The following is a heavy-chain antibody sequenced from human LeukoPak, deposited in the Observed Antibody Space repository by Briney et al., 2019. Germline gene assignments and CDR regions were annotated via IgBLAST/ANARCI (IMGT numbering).Heavy chain of an antibody. J-gene: IGHJ3*02. CDR2: IYYSGST. D-gene: IGHD6-19*01. V-gene: IGHV4-59*01. CDR1: GGSISSYY. Sequence: SETLSLTCTVSGGSISSYYWSWIRQPPGKGLEWIGYIYYSGSTNYNPSLKSRVTISVDTSKNQFSLKLSSVTAADTAVYYCATQWRVLKYEAFDIWGQGTMVTVSS. CDR3: ATQWRVLKYEAFDI.